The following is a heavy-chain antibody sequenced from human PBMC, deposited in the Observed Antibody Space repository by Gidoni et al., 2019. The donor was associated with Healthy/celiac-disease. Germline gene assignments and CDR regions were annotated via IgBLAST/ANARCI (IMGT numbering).Heavy chain of an antibody. CDR3: ARGSEATVTTPCFDY. V-gene: IGHV3-21*01. Sequence: EVQLVESGGGLVKPGGSLRLSCAASGFTFVSYSMNWVRQAPGKGLEWVSSISSSSSYIYYADSVKGRFTISRDNAKNSLYLQMNSLRAEDTAVYYCARGSEATVTTPCFDYWGQGTLVTVSS. CDR1: GFTFVSYS. J-gene: IGHJ4*02. CDR2: ISSSSSYI. D-gene: IGHD4-17*01.